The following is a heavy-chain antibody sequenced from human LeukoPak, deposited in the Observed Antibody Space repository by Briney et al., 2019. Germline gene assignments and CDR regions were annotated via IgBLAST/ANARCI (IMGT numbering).Heavy chain of an antibody. D-gene: IGHD3-10*01. V-gene: IGHV3-43*02. J-gene: IGHJ4*02. CDR2: ISGDGGST. CDR1: GFTFDEYD. Sequence: VGSLRLSCAASGFTFDEYDIHWVREAPGKGLQRVSLISGDGGSTYYADSVKGRFTISRDNSKNSLYLKMNSLRTEDTALYYCAKAWFGERSGGGFDYWGQGTLVTVSS. CDR3: AKAWFGERSGGGFDY.